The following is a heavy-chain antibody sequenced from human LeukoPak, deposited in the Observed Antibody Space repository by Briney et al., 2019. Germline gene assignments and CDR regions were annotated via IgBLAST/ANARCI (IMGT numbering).Heavy chain of an antibody. V-gene: IGHV1-69*13. J-gene: IGHJ4*02. CDR2: IIPIFGTA. D-gene: IGHD5-24*01. Sequence: ASVKLSCKASGGTFTSYAISWVRHAPGQGLEWMGGIIPIFGTANYAQKFQGRVTITADESTSTAYMELSSLRSEDTAVYYCASAGRWLQLPFDYWGQGTLVTVSS. CDR1: GGTFTSYA. CDR3: ASAGRWLQLPFDY.